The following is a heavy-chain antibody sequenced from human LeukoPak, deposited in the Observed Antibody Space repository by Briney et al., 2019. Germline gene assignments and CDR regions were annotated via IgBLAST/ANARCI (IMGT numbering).Heavy chain of an antibody. CDR2: ISGDGEST. J-gene: IGHJ5*02. D-gene: IGHD2-2*01. CDR3: AKDMDCSSTGCYVFAT. CDR1: GVTLRNYA. Sequence: GGSLRLSCAASGVTLRNYAMTWIRPAPGKGLQWVSVISGDGESTYYADSVRGRFTISRDNSKNTMYLQMNNLRAEDTAVYYCAKDMDCSSTGCYVFATWGQGTLVTVSS. V-gene: IGHV3-23*01.